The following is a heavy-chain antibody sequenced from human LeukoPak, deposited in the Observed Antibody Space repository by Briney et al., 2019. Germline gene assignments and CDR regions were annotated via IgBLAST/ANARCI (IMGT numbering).Heavy chain of an antibody. Sequence: SETLSLTXTVSGGSISSYYWSWIRQPPGKGLEWIGCIYYSGRTNYDPSLKSRVTISVDTSKNQFSLKLSSVTAADTAVYYCASAYYDFWSGLGYWGQGTLVTVSS. CDR3: ASAYYDFWSGLGY. V-gene: IGHV4-59*08. CDR2: IYYSGRT. CDR1: GGSISSYY. J-gene: IGHJ4*02. D-gene: IGHD3-3*01.